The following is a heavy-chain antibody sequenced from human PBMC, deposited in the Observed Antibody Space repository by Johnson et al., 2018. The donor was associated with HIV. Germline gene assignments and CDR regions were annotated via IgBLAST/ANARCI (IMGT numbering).Heavy chain of an antibody. CDR2: IRYDGSEK. CDR3: ARDLYSSSWYFGGYAGAFDI. CDR1: GFTFSSYG. J-gene: IGHJ3*02. Sequence: QVQLVESGGGVVQPGGSLRLSCAASGFTFSSYGMHWVRQAPGKGLEWVAFIRYDGSEKYYVDSVTGRFTISRDNAKNSLYLQMNSLRAEDTAVYYCARDLYSSSWYFGGYAGAFDIWGQGTMVTVSS. V-gene: IGHV3-30*02. D-gene: IGHD6-13*01.